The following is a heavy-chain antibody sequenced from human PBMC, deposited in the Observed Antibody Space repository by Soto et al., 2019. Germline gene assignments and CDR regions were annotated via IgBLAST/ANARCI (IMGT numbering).Heavy chain of an antibody. J-gene: IGHJ5*02. CDR1: GGSISSGDYY. CDR3: ARERPDGSRLDP. Sequence: SETLSLTCTVSGGSISSGDYYWSWIRQPPGKGLEWIGYIYYSGSTYYNPSLKSRVTISVDTSKNQFSLKLNSGTAADTAVYYCARERPDGSRLDPWGQGTLVTVSS. D-gene: IGHD6-13*01. V-gene: IGHV4-30-4*01. CDR2: IYYSGST.